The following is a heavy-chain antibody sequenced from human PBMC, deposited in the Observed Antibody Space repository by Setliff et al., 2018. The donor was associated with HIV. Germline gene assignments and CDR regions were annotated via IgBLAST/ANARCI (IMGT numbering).Heavy chain of an antibody. CDR2: IYTSGST. D-gene: IGHD4-17*01. CDR3: ARDGPQTYGDYERYYFDY. J-gene: IGHJ4*02. V-gene: IGHV4-61*09. Sequence: PSETLSLTCTVSGGSISSGSYYWSWIRQPAGKGLEWIGHIYTSGSTLYNPSLKSRVTISVDTSKNQFSLKLSSVTAADTAVYYCARDGPQTYGDYERYYFDYWGQGTLVTVSS. CDR1: GGSISSGSYY.